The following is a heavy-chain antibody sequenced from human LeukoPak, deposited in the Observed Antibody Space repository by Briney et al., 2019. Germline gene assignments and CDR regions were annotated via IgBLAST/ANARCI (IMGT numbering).Heavy chain of an antibody. CDR3: ARVVTAWPYYYDSSGYYAFDI. CDR2: IIPIFGTV. V-gene: IGHV1-69*05. D-gene: IGHD3-22*01. Sequence: ASVKVSCKASGGTFSSYAISWVRQAPGQGLEWMGGIIPIFGTVNYAQKFQGRVTITTDESTSTAYMELSSLRSEDTAVYYCARVVTAWPYYYDSSGYYAFDIWGQGTMVTVSS. CDR1: GGTFSSYA. J-gene: IGHJ3*02.